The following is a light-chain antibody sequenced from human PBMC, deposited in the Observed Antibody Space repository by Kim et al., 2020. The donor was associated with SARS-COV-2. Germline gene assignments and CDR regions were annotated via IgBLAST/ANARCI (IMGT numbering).Light chain of an antibody. CDR3: QTWGTGIHWV. CDR2: LNSDGSH. J-gene: IGLJ3*02. CDR1: SGHSSYA. V-gene: IGLV4-69*01. Sequence: VKLPCTLSSGHSSYAIAWHQQQPEKGPRYLMKLNSDGSHSKGDGIPDRFSGSSSGAERYLTIYSLQSEDEADYYCQTWGTGIHWVFGGGTQLTVL.